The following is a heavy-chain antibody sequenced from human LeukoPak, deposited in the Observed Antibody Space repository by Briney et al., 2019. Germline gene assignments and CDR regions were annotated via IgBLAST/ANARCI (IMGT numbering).Heavy chain of an antibody. Sequence: SRTLSLTCTVSGGSISSHYWSWIRQPPGKGLEWIGYIYYSGSTNYNPSLKSRVTISVDTSKNQFSLKLSSVTAADTAVYYCARLVGATKDYYYYYYMDVWGKGTTVTVPS. CDR2: IYYSGST. D-gene: IGHD1-26*01. CDR1: GGSISSHY. V-gene: IGHV4-59*11. J-gene: IGHJ6*03. CDR3: ARLVGATKDYYYYYYMDV.